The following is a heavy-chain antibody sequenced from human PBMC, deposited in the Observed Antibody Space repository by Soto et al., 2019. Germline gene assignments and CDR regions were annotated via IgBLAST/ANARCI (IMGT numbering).Heavy chain of an antibody. J-gene: IGHJ6*02. CDR1: GYTFTGYY. D-gene: IGHD6-13*01. CDR2: INPNSGGT. V-gene: IGHV1-2*02. CDR3: ARDHSVLYSSSWHDYYYGMDV. Sequence: ASVKVSCKASGYTFTGYYMHWVRQAPGQGLEWMGWINPNSGGTNYAQKFQGRVTMTRDTSISTAYMELSSVTAADTAVYYCARDHSVLYSSSWHDYYYGMDVWGQGTTVTVSS.